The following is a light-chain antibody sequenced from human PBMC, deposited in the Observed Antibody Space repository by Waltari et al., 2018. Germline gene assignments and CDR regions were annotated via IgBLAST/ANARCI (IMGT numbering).Light chain of an antibody. CDR3: MQGTHLYT. CDR2: KVS. Sequence: GQPASISCTSSQSLVHSDGNTYLCWFQQRPGQSPRRLIYKVSNRDSGVPDRFSGSGSGTDFTLKISRVEAEDVGVYYCMQGTHLYTFGQGTKLEIK. V-gene: IGKV2-30*02. CDR1: QSLVHSDGNTY. J-gene: IGKJ2*01.